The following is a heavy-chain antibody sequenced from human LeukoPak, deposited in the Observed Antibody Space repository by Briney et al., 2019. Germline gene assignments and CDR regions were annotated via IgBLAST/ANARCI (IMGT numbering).Heavy chain of an antibody. CDR2: IKQDGSEK. D-gene: IGHD2-15*01. CDR1: GFTFSSYW. Sequence: GGSLRLSCAASGFTFSSYWMSWVRQAPGKGLEWVANIKQDGSEKYYVVSVKGRFTISRDNAKNSLYLQMNSLRAEDTAVYYCTRVCSVGSCYPNYYYYYYMDVWGKGTTVTVSS. J-gene: IGHJ6*03. CDR3: TRVCSVGSCYPNYYYYYYMDV. V-gene: IGHV3-7*04.